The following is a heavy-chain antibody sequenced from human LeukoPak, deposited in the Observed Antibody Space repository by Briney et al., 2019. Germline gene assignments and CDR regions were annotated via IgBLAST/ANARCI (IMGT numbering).Heavy chain of an antibody. J-gene: IGHJ4*02. Sequence: SETLSLTCTVSGVSISSGGYYWHWIRQHPGKGLEWIAYIYYSGGTNYNPSLKSRVTISVDTSKNQFSLKLSPVTAADTALYYCARQLIGGVMTFDYWGQGTLVTVSS. CDR2: IYYSGGT. CDR1: GVSISSGGYY. D-gene: IGHD3-16*01. V-gene: IGHV4-61*08. CDR3: ARQLIGGVMTFDY.